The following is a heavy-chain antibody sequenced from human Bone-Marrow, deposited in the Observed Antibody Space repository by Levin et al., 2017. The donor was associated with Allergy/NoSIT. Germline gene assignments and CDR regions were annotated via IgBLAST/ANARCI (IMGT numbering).Heavy chain of an antibody. CDR3: ARDAYYHGDAFDI. V-gene: IGHV3-48*03. Sequence: SCLASGFTFSSHEMNWVRQAPGKGPEWVSYIDTISGSIHYADSVKGRFTISRDNARNSLFLQMNSLRAEDTAVYYCARDAYYHGDAFDIWGQGTMVTVSS. CDR1: GFTFSSHE. D-gene: IGHD1-26*01. CDR2: IDTISGSI. J-gene: IGHJ3*02.